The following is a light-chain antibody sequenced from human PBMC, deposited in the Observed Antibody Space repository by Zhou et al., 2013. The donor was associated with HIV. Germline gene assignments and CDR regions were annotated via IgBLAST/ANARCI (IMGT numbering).Light chain of an antibody. V-gene: IGKV1-39*01. CDR1: QSIDNY. J-gene: IGKJ1*01. CDR3: QQSYSTSWT. CDR2: AAS. Sequence: DIQMTQSPSSLSASVGDRVTISCRASQSIDNYLNWYQQRPGKAPKLLIYAASSLQSGVPSEFSGSGSGTDFTLTISSLQPEDAATYYCQQSYSTSWTFGQGTKVEIK.